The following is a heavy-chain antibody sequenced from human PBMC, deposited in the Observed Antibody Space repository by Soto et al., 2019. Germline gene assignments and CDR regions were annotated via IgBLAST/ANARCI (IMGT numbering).Heavy chain of an antibody. CDR2: IIPILGIA. D-gene: IGHD7-27*01. Sequence: QVQLVQSGAEVKKPGSSVKVSCKASGGTFSSYTISWVRQAPGQGLEWMGRIIPILGIANYAQKFQGRVTITSDKSTSTAYMELSSLRSEDTAVYYCARERKLGVLDYWGQGTLVTVSS. CDR1: GGTFSSYT. V-gene: IGHV1-69*02. J-gene: IGHJ4*02. CDR3: ARERKLGVLDY.